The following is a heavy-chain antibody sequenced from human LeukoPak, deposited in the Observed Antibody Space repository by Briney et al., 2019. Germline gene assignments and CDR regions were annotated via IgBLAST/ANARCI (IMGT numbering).Heavy chain of an antibody. Sequence: GGSLRLSCAASGFTFSGYAMSWVRQAPGKGLEWVSAISGSGGSTYYADSVKGRFTISRDNSKNTLYLQMNSLRAEDTAVYYCAKYGDYACESYWGQGTLVTVSS. CDR3: AKYGDYACESY. J-gene: IGHJ4*02. V-gene: IGHV3-23*01. D-gene: IGHD4-17*01. CDR2: ISGSGGST. CDR1: GFTFSGYA.